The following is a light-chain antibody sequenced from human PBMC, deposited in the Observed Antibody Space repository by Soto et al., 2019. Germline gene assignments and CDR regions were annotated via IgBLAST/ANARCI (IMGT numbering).Light chain of an antibody. CDR1: QGIRND. CDR2: AAS. J-gene: IGKJ1*01. Sequence: DIQMTQSPASLSASVGDRVIITCRASQGIRNDLGWYQQKVGKAPKRLIFAASSLLSGVPSRFSGSGSGTEFTLTISSLQPEDFGSYYCLQYNRYPRAVGQGTKVDIK. V-gene: IGKV1-17*01. CDR3: LQYNRYPRA.